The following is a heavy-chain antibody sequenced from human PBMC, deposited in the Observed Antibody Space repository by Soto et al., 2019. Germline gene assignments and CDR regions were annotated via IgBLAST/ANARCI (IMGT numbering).Heavy chain of an antibody. Sequence: EVQLVESGGGLVKPGGSLRLSCAASGFTFSSYSMNWVRQAPGKGLEWVSSISSSSSYIYYADSVKGRFTISRDNAKNSLYLQKNSLRAEDTAVYYCARDLSFGGSSWLEQDYYYHYGMDVWGQGTTVTVSS. CDR2: ISSSSSYI. J-gene: IGHJ6*02. D-gene: IGHD6-13*01. CDR1: GFTFSSYS. V-gene: IGHV3-21*01. CDR3: ARDLSFGGSSWLEQDYYYHYGMDV.